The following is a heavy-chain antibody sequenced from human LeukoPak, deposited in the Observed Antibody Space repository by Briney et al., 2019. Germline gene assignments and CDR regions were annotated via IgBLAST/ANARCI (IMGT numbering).Heavy chain of an antibody. J-gene: IGHJ4*02. CDR2: INTNTGNP. CDR3: ARGGIDYYDSRYGFDY. Sequence: ASVKVSCKASGYTFTSYAMNWVRQAPGQGLEWMGWINTNTGNPTYAQGFTGRFVFSLDTSVSTAYLQISSLKAEDTAVYYCARGGIDYYDSRYGFDYWGQGTLVTVSS. CDR1: GYTFTSYA. V-gene: IGHV7-4-1*02. D-gene: IGHD3-22*01.